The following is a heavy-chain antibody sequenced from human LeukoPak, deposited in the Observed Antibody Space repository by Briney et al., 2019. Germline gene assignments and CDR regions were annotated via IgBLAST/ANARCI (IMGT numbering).Heavy chain of an antibody. V-gene: IGHV3-15*01. D-gene: IGHD3-16*01. CDR1: GFTLRNAW. CDR2: LKSTGETT. J-gene: IGHJ4*02. Sequence: GGSLRLSCAASGFTLRNAWMSWVRQAPGKGLEWLGLLKSTGETTDFAAPVKGRITISRDDSKNTLYLQMNSLKTDDTAVYYCTVWLFGRDYWGQGTLVTVSS. CDR3: TVWLFGRDY.